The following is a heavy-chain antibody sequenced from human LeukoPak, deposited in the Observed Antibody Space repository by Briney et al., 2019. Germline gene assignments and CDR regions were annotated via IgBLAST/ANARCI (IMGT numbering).Heavy chain of an antibody. CDR1: GFTFTTYW. Sequence: GGSLRLSCAASGFTFTTYWMSWVCQAPGKGLEWVANIKQDGTEKYYVDSVKGRFTISRDNAKNSLYQQMNSLRVEDTAVYYCAKVANYYYGSETYYLFEHWGQGTPVTASS. CDR3: AKVANYYYGSETYYLFEH. J-gene: IGHJ4*02. D-gene: IGHD3-10*01. CDR2: IKQDGTEK. V-gene: IGHV3-7*01.